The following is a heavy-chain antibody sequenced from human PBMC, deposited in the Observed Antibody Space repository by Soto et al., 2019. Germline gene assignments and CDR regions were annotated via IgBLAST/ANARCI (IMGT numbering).Heavy chain of an antibody. CDR3: ARDWSIAARPDRDRFDP. J-gene: IGHJ5*02. Sequence: ASVKVSCKASGYTFTSYAMHWVRQAPGQRLEWMGWINAGNGNTKYSQKFQGRVTITRDTSASTAYMELSSLRSEDTAVYYCARDWSIAARPDRDRFDPWGQGTLVTVSS. CDR1: GYTFTSYA. V-gene: IGHV1-3*01. D-gene: IGHD6-6*01. CDR2: INAGNGNT.